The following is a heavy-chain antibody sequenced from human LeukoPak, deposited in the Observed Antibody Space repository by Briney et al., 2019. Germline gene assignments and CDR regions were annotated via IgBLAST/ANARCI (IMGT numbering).Heavy chain of an antibody. CDR2: IYYSGST. J-gene: IGHJ4*02. Sequence: SGTLSLTCTVSGGSISSSSYYWGWIRQPPGKGLEWIGSIYYSGSTYYNPSLKSRVTISVDTSKNQFSLKLSSVTAADTAVYYCARHPRWLQFVDYRGQGTLVTVSS. V-gene: IGHV4-39*01. CDR3: ARHPRWLQFVDY. D-gene: IGHD5-24*01. CDR1: GGSISSSSYY.